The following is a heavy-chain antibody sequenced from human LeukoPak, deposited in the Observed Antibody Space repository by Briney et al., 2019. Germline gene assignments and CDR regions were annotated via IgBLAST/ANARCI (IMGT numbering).Heavy chain of an antibody. V-gene: IGHV6-1*01. J-gene: IGHJ2*01. CDR2: ICYRSRWHY. Sequence: SQTLSLTCAISGDSVSSNSGSWSWIRQSPSRGPEWLGRICYRSRWHYEYAVSVQNRISISPDTTKNQFSLQLNSMSPDDSAVYYCVSGGDWGFGWYFDVWGRGALVTVSS. CDR3: VSGGDWGFGWYFDV. D-gene: IGHD7-27*01. CDR1: GDSVSSNSGS.